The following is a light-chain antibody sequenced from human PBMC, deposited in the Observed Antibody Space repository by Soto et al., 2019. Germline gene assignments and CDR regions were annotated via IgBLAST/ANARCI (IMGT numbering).Light chain of an antibody. Sequence: EIVMTQSPATLSVSPGERATLSCRASQSVSSNLAWYQQKPGQAPRLLIYGASTRATGIPARFSGSGSGTEFTLTISSLQSEDFAVYYCQQYGDSSWTFGQGSRVEIK. J-gene: IGKJ1*01. CDR3: QQYGDSSWT. CDR1: QSVSSN. CDR2: GAS. V-gene: IGKV3-15*01.